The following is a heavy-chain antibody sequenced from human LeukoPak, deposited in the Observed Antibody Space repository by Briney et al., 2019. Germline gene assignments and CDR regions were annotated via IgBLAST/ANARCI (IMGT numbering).Heavy chain of an antibody. J-gene: IGHJ4*02. Sequence: GASVKVSCKASGYTFSTYYMHWVRQAPGQGLEWMGIINPSGGYTSYAQKFQDRVTMTRDTSTSTVYTELSSLRSEDTAVYYCARGRGSGTYSARDFDYWGQGTLVTVSS. CDR2: INPSGGYT. CDR1: GYTFSTYY. CDR3: ARGRGSGTYSARDFDY. V-gene: IGHV1-46*01. D-gene: IGHD3-10*01.